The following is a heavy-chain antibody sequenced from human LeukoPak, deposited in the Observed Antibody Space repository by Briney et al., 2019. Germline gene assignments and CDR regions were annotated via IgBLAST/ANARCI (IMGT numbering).Heavy chain of an antibody. Sequence: PGGSLRLSCAASGFTFDNYAIHGVRQAPGKGLEWVSLISGDGGSTYYADSMKGRFTISRDNSKNSLYLQMNSLRTEDTALYYCARDSQEFFQHWGQGTLVTVSS. J-gene: IGHJ1*01. CDR2: ISGDGGST. V-gene: IGHV3-43*02. CDR3: ARDSQEFFQH. CDR1: GFTFDNYA.